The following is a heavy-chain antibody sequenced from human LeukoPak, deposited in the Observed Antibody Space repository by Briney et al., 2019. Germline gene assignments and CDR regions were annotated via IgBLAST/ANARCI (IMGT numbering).Heavy chain of an antibody. V-gene: IGHV3-30*04. J-gene: IGHJ3*02. D-gene: IGHD3-3*01. CDR1: GFTFSSYA. Sequence: GGSLRLSCAASGFTFSSYAMHWVRQAPGKGLEWVAIISYDGRNKYYADSVKGRFTMSRDNSKNTLYLQMNSLRAEDTAVYYCARERPITIFGVVSDAFDIWGQGTMVTVSS. CDR2: ISYDGRNK. CDR3: ARERPITIFGVVSDAFDI.